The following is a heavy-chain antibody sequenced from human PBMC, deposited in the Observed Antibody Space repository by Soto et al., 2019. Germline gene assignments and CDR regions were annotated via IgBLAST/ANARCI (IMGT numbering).Heavy chain of an antibody. Sequence: SGPTLVNPTQTLTLTCTFSGFSLSTSGVGVGWIRQPPGKALEWLALIYWDDDKRYSPSLKSRLTITKDTSKNQVVLTMTNMDPVDTATYYFAHSTNYDILTGYYYNWFDPWGQGTLVTVSS. CDR1: GFSLSTSGVG. CDR2: IYWDDDK. CDR3: AHSTNYDILTGYYYNWFDP. J-gene: IGHJ5*02. V-gene: IGHV2-5*02. D-gene: IGHD3-9*01.